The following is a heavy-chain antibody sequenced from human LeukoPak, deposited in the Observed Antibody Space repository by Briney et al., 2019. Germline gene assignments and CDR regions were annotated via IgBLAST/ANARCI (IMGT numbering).Heavy chain of an antibody. CDR1: GGSFSGYY. D-gene: IGHD5-24*01. CDR2: INHSGST. J-gene: IGHJ4*02. V-gene: IGHV4-34*01. CDR3: ARDGYRPALKY. Sequence: SETLSLTCAVYGGSFSGYYWSWIRQPPGKGLEWIGEINHSGSTNYNPPLKSRVTISVDTSKNQFSLKLSSVTAADTAVYYCARDGYRPALKYWGQGTLVTVSS.